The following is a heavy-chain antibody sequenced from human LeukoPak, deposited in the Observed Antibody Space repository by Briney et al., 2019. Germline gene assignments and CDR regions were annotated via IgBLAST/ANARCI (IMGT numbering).Heavy chain of an antibody. CDR2: IYYSGST. CDR1: GGSISSSSYY. J-gene: IGHJ4*02. V-gene: IGHV4-39*07. D-gene: IGHD6-6*01. Sequence: SETLSLTWTVPGGSISSSSYYWGWIRQPPGKGLEWIGSIYYSGSTYYNPSLKSRVTISVDTSKNQFSLKLSSVTAADTAVYYCARDSLMNRLILPPEYSSSSGERGFDYWGQGTLVTVSS. CDR3: ARDSLMNRLILPPEYSSSSGERGFDY.